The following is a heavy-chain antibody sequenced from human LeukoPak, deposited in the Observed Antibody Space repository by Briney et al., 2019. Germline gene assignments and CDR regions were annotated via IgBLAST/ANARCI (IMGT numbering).Heavy chain of an antibody. D-gene: IGHD3-22*01. CDR3: ASSYFDNSLHAYDI. J-gene: IGHJ3*02. V-gene: IGHV3-48*01. Sequence: GGSLRLSCAASGFTVSSNYMNWVRQAPGKGLEWVSYISSSSSTIYYADSVKGRFTISRDNAKNSLYLQMNSLRAEDTAVYFCASSYFDNSLHAYDIWGQGTMVTVSS. CDR1: GFTVSSNY. CDR2: ISSSSSTI.